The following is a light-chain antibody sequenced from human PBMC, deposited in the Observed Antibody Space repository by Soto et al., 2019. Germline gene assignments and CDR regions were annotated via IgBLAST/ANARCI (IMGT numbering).Light chain of an antibody. CDR2: GAS. CDR3: QQYGSSPNWT. Sequence: EIVLTQSPGTLSLSPGERATLSCRASQSVSSSYLAWYQQKPGQAPRLLIYGASSSATGIPDRFSGSGSGTDFTLTISRLEPEDFAVYYCQQYGSSPNWTFGQGTKVDIK. J-gene: IGKJ1*01. V-gene: IGKV3-20*01. CDR1: QSVSSSY.